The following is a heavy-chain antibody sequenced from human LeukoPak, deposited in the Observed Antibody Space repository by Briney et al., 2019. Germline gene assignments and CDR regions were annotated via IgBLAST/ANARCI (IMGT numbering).Heavy chain of an antibody. J-gene: IGHJ5*02. CDR1: GGSISSYY. D-gene: IGHD3-3*01. V-gene: IGHV4-59*01. Sequence: PSETLSLTCTVSGGSISSYYWSWIRQPPGKGLEWIGYIYYSGSTNYNPSLKSRVTISVDTSKNQFSLKLSSVTAADTAVYYCARDHRKMHSYYDFFDNPSNEAKQLDNWFDPWGQGTLVTVSS. CDR2: IYYSGST. CDR3: ARDHRKMHSYYDFFDNPSNEAKQLDNWFDP.